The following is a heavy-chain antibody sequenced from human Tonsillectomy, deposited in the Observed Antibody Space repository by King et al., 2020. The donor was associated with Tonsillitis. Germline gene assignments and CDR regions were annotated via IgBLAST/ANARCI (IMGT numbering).Heavy chain of an antibody. Sequence: VQLQESGPGLVKPSGTLSLTCAVSGGSISSSKWWRWVRQPPWKGLECIGESDHSGSTNYNPSLKSRVTISVYKSKNQLSLKLSSVTAADTAVYYCATRFLEWIHWGQGTLVTVSS. CDR2: SDHSGST. CDR1: GGSISSSKW. CDR3: ATRFLEWIH. D-gene: IGHD3-3*01. J-gene: IGHJ4*02. V-gene: IGHV4-4*02.